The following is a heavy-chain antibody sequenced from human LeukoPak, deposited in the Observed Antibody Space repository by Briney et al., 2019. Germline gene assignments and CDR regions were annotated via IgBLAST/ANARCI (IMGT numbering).Heavy chain of an antibody. V-gene: IGHV3-48*03. CDR3: ARQAIEYYYVSVRFIWFDP. CDR2: ISSSGSTI. J-gene: IGHJ5*02. D-gene: IGHD3-10*01. CDR1: GFTFSSYE. Sequence: GGSLRLSCAASGFTFSSYEMNWVRQAPGKGLEWVSYISSSGSTIYYADSVKGRFTISRDNAKNSLYLQMNSLRDEDTAVYHCARQAIEYYYVSVRFIWFDPWGQGTLVTVSS.